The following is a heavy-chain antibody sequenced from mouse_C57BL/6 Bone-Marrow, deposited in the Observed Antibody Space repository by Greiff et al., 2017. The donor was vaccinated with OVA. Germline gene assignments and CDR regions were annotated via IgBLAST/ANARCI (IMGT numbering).Heavy chain of an antibody. J-gene: IGHJ2*01. V-gene: IGHV5-6*01. Sequence: EVKLMESGGDLVKPGGSLKLSCAASGFTFSSYGMSWVRQTPDKRLEWVATISSGGSYTYSPDSVKGRFTISRDNAKNTLYLQMSRLKSEDTAMYYCARQYSLGFDYWGQGTTLTVSS. CDR1: GFTFSSYG. CDR3: ARQYSLGFDY. CDR2: ISSGGSYT.